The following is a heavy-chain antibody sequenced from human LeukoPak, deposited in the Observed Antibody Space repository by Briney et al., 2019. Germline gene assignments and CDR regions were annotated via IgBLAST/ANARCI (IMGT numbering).Heavy chain of an antibody. CDR1: GDSVSSKSAA. Sequence: SQTLSLTFAISGDSVSSKSAAWNWLRQSPSRGLEWLGRTYYRSKWYNDYAVSVKIRITINPDTSKNQFSLQLNSVTPEDTAVYYCARDRGGYYGWSDAFDIWGQGTMVTVSS. CDR3: ARDRGGYYGWSDAFDI. J-gene: IGHJ3*02. CDR2: TYYRSKWYN. V-gene: IGHV6-1*01. D-gene: IGHD3-10*01.